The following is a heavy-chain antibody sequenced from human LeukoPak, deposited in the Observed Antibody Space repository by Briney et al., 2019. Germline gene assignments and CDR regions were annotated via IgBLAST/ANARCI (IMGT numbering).Heavy chain of an antibody. D-gene: IGHD3-10*01. CDR3: ARAPSYGGGSGIDY. CDR1: GGSISSGGYY. Sequence: SQTLSLTCTVSGGSISSGGYYWSWIRQHPGKGLEWIGYIYYSGSTYYNPSLKSRVTISVDTSKNQFSLKLSSVTAADTAVYYCARAPSYGGGSGIDYWGQGTLVTVSS. CDR2: IYYSGST. J-gene: IGHJ4*02. V-gene: IGHV4-31*03.